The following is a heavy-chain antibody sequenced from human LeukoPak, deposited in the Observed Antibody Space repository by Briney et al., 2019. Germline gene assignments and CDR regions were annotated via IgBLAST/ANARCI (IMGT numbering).Heavy chain of an antibody. CDR1: GFTFSSYA. D-gene: IGHD3-10*01. Sequence: AGGSLRLSCAASGFTFSSYAMSWVRKAPGKGLEWVSAISGSGGSTYYADSVKGRFTISRDNSKNTLYLQMNSLRAEDTAVYYCAILPLLWFGELPAYWGQGTLVTVSS. CDR2: ISGSGGST. J-gene: IGHJ4*02. V-gene: IGHV3-23*01. CDR3: AILPLLWFGELPAY.